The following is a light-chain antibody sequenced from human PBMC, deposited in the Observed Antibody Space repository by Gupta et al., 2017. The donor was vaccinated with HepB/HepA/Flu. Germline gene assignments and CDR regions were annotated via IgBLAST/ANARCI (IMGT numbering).Light chain of an antibody. V-gene: IGKV3-11*01. CDR3: QQRGNWPLT. Sequence: DIVFPPSPATLSLSPGERATLSCRASQSVSSYLAWYQQKPGQAPRLLIYDASNRATGIPARFSGSGSGTDFTLTISSLEPEDFAVYYCQQRGNWPLTFGGGTKVEIK. J-gene: IGKJ4*01. CDR2: DAS. CDR1: QSVSSY.